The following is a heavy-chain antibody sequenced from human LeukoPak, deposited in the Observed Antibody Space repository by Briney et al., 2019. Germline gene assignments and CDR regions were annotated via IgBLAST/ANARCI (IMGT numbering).Heavy chain of an antibody. CDR3: ARITLGGVNAPHY. Sequence: SESLSLTCTVSGGSISSSSYYWGWIRQPPGKGLEWIGSIYDSGSTYYNPSLKRRATISVDTSKNQFSLKFSSVTAADTAVYYCARITLGGVNAPHYWGQGTLITVSS. D-gene: IGHD3-16*01. CDR1: GGSISSSSYY. CDR2: IYDSGST. J-gene: IGHJ4*02. V-gene: IGHV4-39*01.